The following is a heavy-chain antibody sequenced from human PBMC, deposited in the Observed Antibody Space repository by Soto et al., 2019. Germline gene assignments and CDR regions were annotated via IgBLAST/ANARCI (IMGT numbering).Heavy chain of an antibody. CDR3: ASRPSEYSSSSGYYYYYYYMDV. J-gene: IGHJ6*03. CDR1: GDSVDSVDYY. Sequence: PSETLSLTCTVSGDSVDSVDYYWGWIRQPPGKGLEWIASIHHSGSTYYSPSLKSRVTISVDTSKNQFSLKLSSVTAADTAVYYCASRPSEYSSSSGYYYYYYYMDVWGKGTTVTSP. CDR2: IHHSGST. D-gene: IGHD6-6*01. V-gene: IGHV4-39*07.